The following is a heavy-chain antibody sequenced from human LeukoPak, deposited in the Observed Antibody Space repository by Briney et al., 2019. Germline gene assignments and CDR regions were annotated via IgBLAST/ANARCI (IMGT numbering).Heavy chain of an antibody. D-gene: IGHD3-10*01. Sequence: GGSLRLSCATSTFAFSSYTMNWVRQAPGKGLEWVSSISPSGNSKYHADSVKGRFTISRDNAENSLYMQMNSLRAEDTGVYYCVRDFLGESGAGGYWGQGTLVTVSS. CDR3: VRDFLGESGAGGY. J-gene: IGHJ4*02. CDR1: TFAFSSYT. V-gene: IGHV3-21*01. CDR2: ISPSGNSK.